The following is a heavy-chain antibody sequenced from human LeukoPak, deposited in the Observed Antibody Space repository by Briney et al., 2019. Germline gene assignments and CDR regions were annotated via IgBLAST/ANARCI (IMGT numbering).Heavy chain of an antibody. J-gene: IGHJ5*02. V-gene: IGHV1-2*02. Sequence: GASVKVSCKASGYTFTGYYMHWVRQAPGRGLEWMGWINPNSGGTNYAQKFQGRVTMTRDTSISTAYMELSRLRSDDTAVYYCARDPRIVVVVADNWFDPWGQGTLVTVSS. CDR1: GYTFTGYY. D-gene: IGHD2-15*01. CDR3: ARDPRIVVVVADNWFDP. CDR2: INPNSGGT.